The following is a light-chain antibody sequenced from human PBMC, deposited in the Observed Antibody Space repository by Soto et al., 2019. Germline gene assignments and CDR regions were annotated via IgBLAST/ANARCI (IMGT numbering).Light chain of an antibody. Sequence: EIVLTQSPATLSVSPGERATLSCRASQSVSSNLAWYQQKPGQAPRRLIYGASTRATGIPARFSGSGSGTDFTLSISSLQSEDFAVYYCQQYNNWSSLTFGGGTKVEIK. CDR2: GAS. V-gene: IGKV3-15*01. CDR3: QQYNNWSSLT. CDR1: QSVSSN. J-gene: IGKJ4*01.